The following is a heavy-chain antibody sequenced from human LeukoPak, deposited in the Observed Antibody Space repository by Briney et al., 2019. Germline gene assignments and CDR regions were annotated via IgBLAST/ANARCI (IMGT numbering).Heavy chain of an antibody. V-gene: IGHV3-15*01. CDR2: SISKIDGGTT. D-gene: IGHD4-11*01. J-gene: IGHJ4*02. Sequence: GGSLRLSCAASGFTFSSYSMNWVRQAPGKGLEWVGRSISKIDGGTTDYAAPVKGRFTISRDDSQNTVYLQMNSLKTEDTAMYYCTTTIDYWGQGTLVTVSS. CDR3: TTTIDY. CDR1: GFTFSSYS.